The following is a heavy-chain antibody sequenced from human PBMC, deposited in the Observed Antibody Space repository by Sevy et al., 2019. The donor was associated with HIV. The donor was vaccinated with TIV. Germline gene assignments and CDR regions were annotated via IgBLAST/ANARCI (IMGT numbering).Heavy chain of an antibody. Sequence: GESLKISCATSGFTFSNYWMTWVRHTPGKGLEWVANMKPDGSEQYYADSVKGRFTISRDNAKDSLYLQVSSLRAEDTALYYCARGGVSAPLSGGNYWGQGALVTVSS. CDR3: ARGGVSAPLSGGNY. V-gene: IGHV3-7*03. CDR1: GFTFSNYW. CDR2: MKPDGSEQ. J-gene: IGHJ4*02. D-gene: IGHD2-15*01.